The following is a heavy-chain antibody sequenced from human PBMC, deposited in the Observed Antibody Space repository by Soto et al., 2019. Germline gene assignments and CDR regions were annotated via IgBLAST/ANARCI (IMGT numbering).Heavy chain of an antibody. CDR1: GYTFRSYA. Sequence: ASVKVSCKASGYTFRSYAIHWVRQAPGQGLEWMGWINAGDGNTKYSQKFQGRVTITRDTSASTAYMELNSLRSEDTAVYYCARVDGTYWAQGTLVNVSS. D-gene: IGHD1-26*01. J-gene: IGHJ4*02. CDR3: ARVDGTY. V-gene: IGHV1-3*01. CDR2: INAGDGNT.